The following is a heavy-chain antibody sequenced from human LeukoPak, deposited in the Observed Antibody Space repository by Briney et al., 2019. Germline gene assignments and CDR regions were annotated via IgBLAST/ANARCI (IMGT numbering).Heavy chain of an antibody. CDR1: GYSFTSYW. CDR3: ATSTVTTVVFDY. V-gene: IGHV5-51*01. D-gene: IGHD4-17*01. CDR2: IYPGDSDT. J-gene: IGHJ4*02. Sequence: GESLKISCKGSGYSFTSYWXXXXXXXXXXXXXXMGIIYPGDSDTRYSPSFQGQVTISADKSIGTAYLQWSSLKASDTAMYYCATSTVTTVVFDYWGQGTLVTVSS.